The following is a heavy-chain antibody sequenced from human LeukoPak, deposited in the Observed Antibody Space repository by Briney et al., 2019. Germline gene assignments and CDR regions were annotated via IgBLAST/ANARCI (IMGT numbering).Heavy chain of an antibody. D-gene: IGHD2-15*01. J-gene: IGHJ4*02. V-gene: IGHV5-51*01. CDR1: GYSFTTYW. CDR2: IYPGDSDT. CDR3: ARQKGGYCSGGSCYGLIYFDY. Sequence: GESLKISCRVSGYSFTTYWIAWVRQMPGKGLEWTGIIYPGDSDTRYSPSFQGQVTISADKSISTAYLQWSSLKASDTAMYYCARQKGGYCSGGSCYGLIYFDYWGQGTLVTVSS.